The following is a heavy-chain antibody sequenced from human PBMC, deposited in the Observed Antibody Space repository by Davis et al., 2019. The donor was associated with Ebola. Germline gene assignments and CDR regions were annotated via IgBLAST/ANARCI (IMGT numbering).Heavy chain of an antibody. J-gene: IGHJ6*02. V-gene: IGHV3-66*01. CDR1: GFRVTTTY. Sequence: GESLKISCVASGFRVTTTYMSWVRQAPGEGLEWVSIIHYDGKTFYTDSVKGRFTISRDNSKNTLYLQMNSLRAEDTAVYYCARVWQGVGPAVAGTARYYYYYGMDVWGQGTTVTVSS. CDR3: ARVWQGVGPAVAGTARYYYYYGMDV. D-gene: IGHD6-19*01. CDR2: IHYDGKT.